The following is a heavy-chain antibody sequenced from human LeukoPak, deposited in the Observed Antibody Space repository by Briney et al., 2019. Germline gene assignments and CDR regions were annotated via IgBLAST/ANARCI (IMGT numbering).Heavy chain of an antibody. J-gene: IGHJ4*02. CDR1: GGSISNYY. Sequence: SETLSLTCTVSGGSISNYYWNWIRQPPGKGLEWIGYIYYTGNTNYNPSLKSRVTISVDTSKNQFSLKLSSVTAADTAVYYCARGLRQLVRSWHYWGQGTLVTVSS. CDR3: ARGLRQLVRSWHY. D-gene: IGHD6-6*01. CDR2: IYYTGNT. V-gene: IGHV4-59*01.